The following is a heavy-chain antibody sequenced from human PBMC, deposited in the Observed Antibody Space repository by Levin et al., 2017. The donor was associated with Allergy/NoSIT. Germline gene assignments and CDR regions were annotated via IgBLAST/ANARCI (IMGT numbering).Heavy chain of an antibody. V-gene: IGHV4-34*01. Sequence: SETLSLTCAVYGGSFSGYYWSWIRQPPGKGLEWIGEINHSGSTNYNPSLKSRVTISVDTSKNQFSLKLSSVTAADTAVYYCARGGQQLVRGLDYWGQGTLVTVSS. J-gene: IGHJ4*02. CDR3: ARGGQQLVRGLDY. CDR1: GGSFSGYY. CDR2: INHSGST. D-gene: IGHD6-13*01.